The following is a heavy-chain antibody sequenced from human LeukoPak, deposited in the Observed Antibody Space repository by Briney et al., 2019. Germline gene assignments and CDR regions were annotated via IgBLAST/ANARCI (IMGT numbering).Heavy chain of an antibody. CDR2: IGSSGSPT. CDR3: ARRPYSDTSGRLSDV. J-gene: IGHJ6*02. Sequence: QSGGSLRLSCAASGFAFSSYNMNWVRQAPGKGLEWISYIGSSGSPTHYADSVGGRFTISRDNAKNSLYLQMNSLRDEDTAVYFCARRPYSDTSGRLSDVWGQGTTATVSS. V-gene: IGHV3-48*02. D-gene: IGHD3-22*01. CDR1: GFAFSSYN.